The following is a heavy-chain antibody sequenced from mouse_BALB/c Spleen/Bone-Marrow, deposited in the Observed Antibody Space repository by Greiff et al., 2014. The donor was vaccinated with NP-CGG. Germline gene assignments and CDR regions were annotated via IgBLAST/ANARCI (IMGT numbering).Heavy chain of an antibody. CDR2: IDPANGNT. D-gene: IGHD1-1*01. CDR3: AFYYYGSSLFAY. V-gene: IGHV14-3*02. J-gene: IGHJ3*01. Sequence: VQLQQSGAELVKPGASVKLSCTASGFNIKDTYMHWVKQRPEQGLEWIGRIDPANGNTKYDPMFQGKATITADTSSNTAYLQLSSLTSEDTAVYYCAFYYYGSSLFAYWGQGTLVTVSA. CDR1: GFNIKDTY.